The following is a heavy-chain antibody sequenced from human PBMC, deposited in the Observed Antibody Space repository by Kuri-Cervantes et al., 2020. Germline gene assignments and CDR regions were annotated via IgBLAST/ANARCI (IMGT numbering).Heavy chain of an antibody. J-gene: IGHJ4*02. D-gene: IGHD3-22*01. CDR1: GYTFTGYY. V-gene: IGHV1-2*02. CDR2: INPNSGGT. Sequence: ASVKVSCKASGYTFTGYYMHWVRQAPGQGLEWMGWINPNSGGTNYAQKFQGRVTMTRDTSISTAYMELSRLRSDDTAVYYCERGYYYDSSGYYLGNVHLDYWGQGTLVTVSS. CDR3: ERGYYYDSSGYYLGNVHLDY.